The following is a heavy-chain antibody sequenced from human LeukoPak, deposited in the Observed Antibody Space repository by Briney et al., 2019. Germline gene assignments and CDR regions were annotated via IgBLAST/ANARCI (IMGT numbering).Heavy chain of an antibody. V-gene: IGHV4-28*01. Sequence: SETLSLTCAVSGYSISSSNWWGWIRQPPGKGLEWIGYIYYSGSTYYNPSLKSRVTISVDKSKNQFSLKLSSVTAADTAVYYCARRGGGDPDYWGQGTLVTVSS. CDR3: ARRGGGDPDY. CDR1: GYSISSSNW. D-gene: IGHD3-16*01. J-gene: IGHJ4*02. CDR2: IYYSGST.